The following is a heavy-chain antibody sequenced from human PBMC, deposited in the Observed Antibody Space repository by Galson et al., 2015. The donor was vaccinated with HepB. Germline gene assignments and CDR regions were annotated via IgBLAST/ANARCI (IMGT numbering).Heavy chain of an antibody. CDR2: IYYSGST. J-gene: IGHJ4*02. D-gene: IGHD3-10*01. Sequence: ETLSLTCTVSGGSISSYYWSWIRQPPGKGLEWIGYIYYSGSTNYNPSLKSRVTISVDTSKNQFSLKLSSVTAADTAVYYCARGIGSYYGSGSYFDYWGQGTLVTVSS. V-gene: IGHV4-59*01. CDR1: GGSISSYY. CDR3: ARGIGSYYGSGSYFDY.